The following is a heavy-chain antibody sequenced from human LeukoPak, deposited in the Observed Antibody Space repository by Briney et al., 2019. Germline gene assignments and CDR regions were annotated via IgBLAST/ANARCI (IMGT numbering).Heavy chain of an antibody. CDR3: AKGPADFWSGYYRY. CDR1: GFTFDDYA. V-gene: IGHV3-9*01. D-gene: IGHD3-3*01. J-gene: IGHJ4*02. CDR2: ISWNSGSI. Sequence: GGSLRLSCAASGFTFDDYAMHWVRQAPGKGLEWVSGISWNSGSIGYADSVKGRFTISRDNAKNSLYLQMNRLRAEDTAVYYCAKGPADFWSGYYRYWGQGTLVTVSS.